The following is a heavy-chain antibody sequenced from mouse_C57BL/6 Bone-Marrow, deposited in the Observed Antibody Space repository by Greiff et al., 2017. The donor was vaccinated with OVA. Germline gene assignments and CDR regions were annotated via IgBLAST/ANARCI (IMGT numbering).Heavy chain of an antibody. V-gene: IGHV1-78*01. J-gene: IGHJ4*01. D-gene: IGHD1-1*01. CDR3: ARNYGSSYYAMDY. Sequence: VKLMESDAELVKPGASVKISCKVSGYTFTDHTIHWMKQRPEQGLEWIGYIYPRDGSTKYNEKFKGKATLTADKSSSTAYMQLNSLTSEDSAVYFCARNYGSSYYAMDYWGQGTSVTVSS. CDR2: IYPRDGST. CDR1: GYTFTDHT.